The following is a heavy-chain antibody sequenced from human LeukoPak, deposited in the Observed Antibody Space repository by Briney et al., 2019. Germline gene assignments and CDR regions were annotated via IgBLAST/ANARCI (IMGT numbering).Heavy chain of an antibody. V-gene: IGHV1-69*04. CDR2: IIPILGIA. J-gene: IGHJ4*02. CDR3: ARDQIAVAFDY. Sequence: SVNVSCKASGGTFSSYAISWVRQAPGQGLEWMGRIIPILGIANYAQKFQGRVTITADQSTSTADMERSSLRSEDMAVYDCARDQIAVAFDYWGQGTLVTVSS. D-gene: IGHD6-19*01. CDR1: GGTFSSYA.